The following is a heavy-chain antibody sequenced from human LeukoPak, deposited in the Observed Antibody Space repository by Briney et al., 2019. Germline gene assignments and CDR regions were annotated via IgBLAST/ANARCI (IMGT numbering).Heavy chain of an antibody. Sequence: GGSLRLSCAASGFTFSDYWMHWVRQVAGEGLVWVSRINGDGSGRSYADSVKGRFTVSRDNAKNTLYLQMNSLRAEDTAVYYCARKWFDPWGQGTLVTVSS. CDR3: ARKWFDP. V-gene: IGHV3-74*01. CDR2: INGDGSGR. D-gene: IGHD1-14*01. CDR1: GFTFSDYW. J-gene: IGHJ5*01.